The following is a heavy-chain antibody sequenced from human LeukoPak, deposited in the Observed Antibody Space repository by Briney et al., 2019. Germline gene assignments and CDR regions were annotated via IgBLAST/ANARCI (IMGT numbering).Heavy chain of an antibody. CDR3: ARVPPTTGYYDSSGYYHFDY. Sequence: GFLRLSCAASGFTFDDDGMSWVRQGPGKGLEWVSGINWNGGSTGYADSVRGRVTISTDNAKNSLYLQMNTVRAEDTALYYCARVPPTTGYYDSSGYYHFDYWGQGTLVTVSS. CDR1: GFTFDDDG. V-gene: IGHV3-20*04. J-gene: IGHJ4*02. CDR2: INWNGGST. D-gene: IGHD3-22*01.